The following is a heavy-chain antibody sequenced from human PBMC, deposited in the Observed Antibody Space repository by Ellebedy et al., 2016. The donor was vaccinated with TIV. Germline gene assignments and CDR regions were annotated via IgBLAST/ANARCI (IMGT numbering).Heavy chain of an antibody. V-gene: IGHV3-7*01. Sequence: GESLKISCAASGFTFGNHNMNWVRQAPGKGLEWLANIKQDGSETYYVDSVKGRFTISRDNAKNSVYLQINNLRVEDTAVYYCARENWYNDYWGQGTLVTVSS. J-gene: IGHJ4*02. CDR2: IKQDGSET. CDR1: GFTFGNHN. D-gene: IGHD1/OR15-1a*01. CDR3: ARENWYNDY.